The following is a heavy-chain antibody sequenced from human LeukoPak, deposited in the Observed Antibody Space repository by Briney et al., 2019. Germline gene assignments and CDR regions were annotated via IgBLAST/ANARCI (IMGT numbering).Heavy chain of an antibody. CDR1: GFTFSSYS. V-gene: IGHV3-21*01. J-gene: IGHJ4*02. CDR3: ARVQKEVYSSGWPIDY. D-gene: IGHD6-19*01. CDR2: ISSSSSYI. Sequence: PGGSLRLSCATPGFTFSSYSMNWVRQAPGKGLEWVSSISSSSSYIYYADSVKGRFTISRDNAKNSLYLQMNSLRAEDTAVYYCARVQKEVYSSGWPIDYWGQGTLVTVSS.